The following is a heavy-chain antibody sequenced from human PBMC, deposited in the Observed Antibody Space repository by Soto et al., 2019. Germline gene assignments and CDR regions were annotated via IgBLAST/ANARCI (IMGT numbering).Heavy chain of an antibody. V-gene: IGHV4-61*01. CDR2: IYYSGST. D-gene: IGHD3-9*01. Sequence: SETLSLTCTVSGGSVSSGSYYWSWIRQPPGRGLEWIGYIYYSGSTNYNPSLKSRVTISVDTSKNQFSLKLSSVTAADTAVYYCARAYYDILTGSDAFDIWGQGTMVTVSS. J-gene: IGHJ3*02. CDR1: GGSVSSGSYY. CDR3: ARAYYDILTGSDAFDI.